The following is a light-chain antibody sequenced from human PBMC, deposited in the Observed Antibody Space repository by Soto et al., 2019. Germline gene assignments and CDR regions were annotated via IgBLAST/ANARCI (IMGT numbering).Light chain of an antibody. V-gene: IGKV3-20*01. J-gene: IGKJ1*01. Sequence: EIVLTQSPGTLSLSPGERVTLSCGASQSVPANYLAWYQQKPGQAPRLLIYGASNRATGIPDRFSGSGSGTGFTPTGSRLEPEDFAVYFCLQYGTPWWTFGQGARVEIK. CDR2: GAS. CDR1: QSVPANY. CDR3: LQYGTPWWT.